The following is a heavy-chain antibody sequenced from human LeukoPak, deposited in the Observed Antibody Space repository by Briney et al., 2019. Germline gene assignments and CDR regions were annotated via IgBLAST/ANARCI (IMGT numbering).Heavy chain of an antibody. D-gene: IGHD2-15*01. V-gene: IGHV3-21*01. J-gene: IGHJ4*02. CDR2: ISSSSSYI. CDR1: GFTFSSYS. CDR3: ARKVYGSSYSGPVDY. Sequence: PGGSLRLSCAASGFTFSSYSMNWVRQAPGKGLEWVSSISSSSSYIYYADSVKGRFTISRDNPKNSLYLQMNSLRAEDTAVYYCARKVYGSSYSGPVDYWGQGTLVTVSS.